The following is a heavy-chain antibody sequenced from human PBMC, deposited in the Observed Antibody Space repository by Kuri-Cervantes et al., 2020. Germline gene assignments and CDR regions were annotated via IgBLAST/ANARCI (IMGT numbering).Heavy chain of an antibody. CDR2: IYYSGST. Sequence: GSLRLSCTVSGGSISSSSYYWGWIRQPPGKGLEWIGSIYYSGSTYYNPSLKSRVTISVDTSKDHFSLNLISVTAADTAVYYCARLATYYYDSSDFDPWGQGTLVTVSS. J-gene: IGHJ5*02. CDR3: ARLATYYYDSSDFDP. CDR1: GGSISSSSYY. V-gene: IGHV4-39*02. D-gene: IGHD3-22*01.